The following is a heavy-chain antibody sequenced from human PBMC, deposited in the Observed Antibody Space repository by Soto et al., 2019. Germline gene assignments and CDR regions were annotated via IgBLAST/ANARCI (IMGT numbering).Heavy chain of an antibody. J-gene: IGHJ3*02. D-gene: IGHD2-15*01. Sequence: EVQLLKSGGGLVQPGGSLRLSCAASGFTFSSYAMSWVRQAPGKGLEWVSAISGSGGSTYYADSVKGRFTISRDNSKNTLYLQMNSLRADDTAVYYCEKDRYCSGGSCYSECAFDIWGQVTMVTVSS. CDR3: EKDRYCSGGSCYSECAFDI. CDR2: ISGSGGST. V-gene: IGHV3-23*01. CDR1: GFTFSSYA.